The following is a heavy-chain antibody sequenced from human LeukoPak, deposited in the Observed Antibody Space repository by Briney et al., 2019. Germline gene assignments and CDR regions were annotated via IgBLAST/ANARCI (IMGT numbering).Heavy chain of an antibody. J-gene: IGHJ5*02. D-gene: IGHD6-13*01. CDR2: IIPIFGTA. Sequence: GASVKVSCKASGGTFSSYAISWVRQAPGQGLEWMGGIIPIFGTANYAQKFQGRVTITADESTSTAYMELSSLRSEDTAVYYCASLGGSIAAADSPHGWFDPWGQGTLVTVSS. CDR3: ASLGGSIAAADSPHGWFDP. CDR1: GGTFSSYA. V-gene: IGHV1-69*13.